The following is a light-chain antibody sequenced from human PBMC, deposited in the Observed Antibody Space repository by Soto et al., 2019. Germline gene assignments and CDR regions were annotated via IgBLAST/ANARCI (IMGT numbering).Light chain of an antibody. J-gene: IGKJ1*01. V-gene: IGKV3-20*01. CDR2: AAS. CDR1: QSLSINY. Sequence: EIVLTQSPGTLSLSPGEGATLSCRASQSLSINYLAWYQQKPGQAPKLLIYAASSRAAGLPDRFSGSGSGTDFTLTISRVEPEDFAVYYCQHYGNSPRTVGQGTKVDSK. CDR3: QHYGNSPRT.